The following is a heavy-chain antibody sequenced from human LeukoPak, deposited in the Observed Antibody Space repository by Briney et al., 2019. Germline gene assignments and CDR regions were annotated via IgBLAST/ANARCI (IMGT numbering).Heavy chain of an antibody. J-gene: IGHJ5*02. CDR3: AKGYNWHDR. V-gene: IGHV3-23*01. CDR2: INTSGGTT. CDR1: GFTFSSYG. Sequence: GGSLRISCAASGFTFSSYGMTWVRQAPGKGLEWVSTINTSGGTTYYTDSVKGRFTGSRDNSKNTLYLQMNSLRAEDTAVYYCAKGYNWHDRWGQGTLVTVSS.